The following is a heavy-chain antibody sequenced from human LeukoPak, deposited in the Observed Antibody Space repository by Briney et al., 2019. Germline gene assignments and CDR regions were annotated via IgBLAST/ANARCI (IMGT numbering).Heavy chain of an antibody. V-gene: IGHV3-21*01. Sequence: GGSLRLSCAASGFTFSSYSMNWVRQAPGKGLEWVSSISSSSSYIYYADSVKGRFTISRDNAKNSLYLQMNSLRAEDTAVYYCARGDYSSGWYGGDYWGQGTLVTVSS. CDR2: ISSSSSYI. CDR3: ARGDYSSGWYGGDY. D-gene: IGHD6-19*01. J-gene: IGHJ4*02. CDR1: GFTFSSYS.